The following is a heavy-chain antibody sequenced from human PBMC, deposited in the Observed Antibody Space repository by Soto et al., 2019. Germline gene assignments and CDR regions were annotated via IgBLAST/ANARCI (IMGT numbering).Heavy chain of an antibody. D-gene: IGHD6-19*01. CDR2: VSHDGRNT. CDR1: GFTFSSYW. J-gene: IGHJ4*02. CDR3: AKGGRQWLVTSDFNY. V-gene: IGHV3-30*18. Sequence: SCAASGFTFSSYWMHWVCQAPGKGLEWVAVVSHDGRNTHYADSVRGRFTISRDSSKNTVSLEMTSLRAEDTAVYYCAKGGRQWLVTSDFNYWGQGALVTVSS.